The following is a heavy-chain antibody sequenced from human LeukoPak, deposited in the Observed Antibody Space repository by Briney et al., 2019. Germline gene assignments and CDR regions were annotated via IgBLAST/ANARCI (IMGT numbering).Heavy chain of an antibody. Sequence: GGSLRLSCAASGFTFSNYGMHWVRQAPGKGLEWVTFIRYDGSNKYYADSVKGRFTISRDNSKNTLYLQMNSLRAEDTAVYYCAKSFPLPPGDGDYWGQGTLVTVSS. V-gene: IGHV3-30*02. CDR2: IRYDGSNK. J-gene: IGHJ4*02. D-gene: IGHD2-21*01. CDR1: GFTFSNYG. CDR3: AKSFPLPPGDGDY.